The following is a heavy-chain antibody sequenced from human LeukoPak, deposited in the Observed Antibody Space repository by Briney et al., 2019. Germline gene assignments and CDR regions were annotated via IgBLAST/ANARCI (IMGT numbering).Heavy chain of an antibody. D-gene: IGHD3-10*01. J-gene: IGHJ3*01. V-gene: IGHV5-51*01. CDR2: IYSGDSDT. Sequence: KSGESLKISCKYSGYLFTSYWIAWVRQRPGKGLELMGIIYSGDSDTRYSPSFPGRVTISADKSINTAYLLWSSLQASDTATYYCARQDASGTYDAFDVWGQGTVVTV. CDR1: GYLFTSYW. CDR3: ARQDASGTYDAFDV.